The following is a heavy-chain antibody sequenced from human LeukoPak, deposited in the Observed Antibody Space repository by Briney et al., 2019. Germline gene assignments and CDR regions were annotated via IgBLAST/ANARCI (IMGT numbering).Heavy chain of an antibody. J-gene: IGHJ6*03. CDR3: AREGRYCSSTSCYIRHYYYYMDV. D-gene: IGHD2-2*02. CDR1: GYSISSGYY. Sequence: SETLSLTCTVSGYSISSGYYWGWIRQPPGKGLEWIGSIYHSGSTYYNPSLKSRVTISVDASKNQFSLKLSSVTAADTAVYYCAREGRYCSSTSCYIRHYYYYMDVWGKGTTVTVSS. CDR2: IYHSGST. V-gene: IGHV4-38-2*02.